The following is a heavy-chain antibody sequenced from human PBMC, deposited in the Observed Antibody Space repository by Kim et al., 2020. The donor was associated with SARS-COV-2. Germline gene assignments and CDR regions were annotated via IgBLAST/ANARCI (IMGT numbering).Heavy chain of an antibody. D-gene: IGHD7-27*01. J-gene: IGHJ3*02. V-gene: IGHV3-11*04. Sequence: YAASVKGRFTISRNNAKNSLYRQMNSLRAEDTAVYYCATRNWETHYAFDIWGQGTMVTVSS. CDR3: ATRNWETHYAFDI.